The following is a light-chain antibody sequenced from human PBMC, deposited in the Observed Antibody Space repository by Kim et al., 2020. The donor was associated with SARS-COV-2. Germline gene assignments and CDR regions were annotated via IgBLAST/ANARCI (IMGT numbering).Light chain of an antibody. Sequence: GKTVTISCARSSGSVADNFVQWYQHRPGSAPSTLIYDNNQRPSGVPDRFSGSIDSSSNSASLTISGLKTEDEADYYCQSYNDISVIFGGGTRLTVL. J-gene: IGLJ2*01. CDR3: QSYNDISVI. CDR2: DNN. CDR1: SGSVADNF. V-gene: IGLV6-57*03.